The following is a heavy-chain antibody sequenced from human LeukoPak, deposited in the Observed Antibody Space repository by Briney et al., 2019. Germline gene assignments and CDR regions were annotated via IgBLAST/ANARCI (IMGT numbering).Heavy chain of an antibody. V-gene: IGHV4-4*07. CDR1: GGSISGYY. CDR3: TKEPSP. Sequence: SETLSLTCTVSGGSISGYYWSWIRQPAGKGLEWIGRIFTDGGTSYNPSLKRRVTMSVDTSKNQFSLKLRSVTAADTAVYYCTKEPSPWGQGTLVTVSS. J-gene: IGHJ5*02. CDR2: IFTDGGT.